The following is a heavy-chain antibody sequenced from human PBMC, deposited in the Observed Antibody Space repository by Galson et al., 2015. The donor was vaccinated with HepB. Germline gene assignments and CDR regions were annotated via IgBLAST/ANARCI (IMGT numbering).Heavy chain of an antibody. CDR1: GFTFISYA. J-gene: IGHJ4*02. CDR2: ISGSGGIT. Sequence: SLRLSCAASGFTFISYAMTWVRQAPGRGLEWVSGISGSGGITYYADSLKGRFTISRDNSKNTLYLQMNSLRAEDTAVYYCAKDMGYGGNSRQNFDYWGQGTLVTVSS. D-gene: IGHD4-23*01. V-gene: IGHV3-23*01. CDR3: AKDMGYGGNSRQNFDY.